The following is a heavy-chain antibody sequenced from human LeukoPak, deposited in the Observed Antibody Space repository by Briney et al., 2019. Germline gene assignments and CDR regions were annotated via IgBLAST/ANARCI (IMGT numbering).Heavy chain of an antibody. V-gene: IGHV1-46*01. CDR3: ARPDYGVVLAY. CDR2: INPSGSST. Sequence: GASVKVSCKASGYTFTSYYMHWVRQAPGQGLEWMGIINPSGSSTNYEQKFQGRVTMTRYTSTSTVYMELSSLRSEDTAVYYCARPDYGVVLAYWGQGTLVTVSS. D-gene: IGHD4-17*01. J-gene: IGHJ4*02. CDR1: GYTFTSYY.